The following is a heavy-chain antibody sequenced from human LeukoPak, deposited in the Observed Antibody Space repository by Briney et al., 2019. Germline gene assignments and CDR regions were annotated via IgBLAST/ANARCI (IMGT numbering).Heavy chain of an antibody. Sequence: SVKVSCKASGGTFSSYAISWVRQAPGQGLEWMGGIIPIFGTANYAQKFQGRVTITADKSTSTAYMELSSLRSEDTAVYYCARDWSVPAATYYYYGMDVWGKGTTVTVCS. CDR1: GGTFSSYA. J-gene: IGHJ6*04. CDR2: IIPIFGTA. CDR3: ARDWSVPAATYYYYGMDV. V-gene: IGHV1-69*06. D-gene: IGHD2-2*01.